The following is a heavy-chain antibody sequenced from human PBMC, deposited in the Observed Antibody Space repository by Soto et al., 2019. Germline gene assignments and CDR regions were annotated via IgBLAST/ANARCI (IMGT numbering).Heavy chain of an antibody. D-gene: IGHD2-15*01. CDR3: ARVGCSGGSCYAVDY. Sequence: AKVSSKECGDGFTSSYIRSPRQEHGQGLEWMGIINPSSSTTYAQKFQGRVTMTRDTSTSTVYMELSSLRSEDTAVYYCARVGCSGGSCYAVDYWGQGTLVTVSS. J-gene: IGHJ4*02. V-gene: IGHV1-46*01. CDR2: INPSSST. CDR1: GDGFTSSY.